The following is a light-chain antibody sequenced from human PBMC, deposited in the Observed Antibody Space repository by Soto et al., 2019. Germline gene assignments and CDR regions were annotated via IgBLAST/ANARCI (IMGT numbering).Light chain of an antibody. CDR2: GAS. V-gene: IGKV3-15*01. J-gene: IGKJ4*01. CDR1: QGINRN. CDR3: QQYYAWPVT. Sequence: IVMTQSPATLSVSPGESDTFSCRASQGINRNLAWYQQKPGQAPRLLISGASTGATGIPARFSGSGSGTEFTLTINSLQSEDSAVYYCQQYYAWPVTFGGGTKVDIK.